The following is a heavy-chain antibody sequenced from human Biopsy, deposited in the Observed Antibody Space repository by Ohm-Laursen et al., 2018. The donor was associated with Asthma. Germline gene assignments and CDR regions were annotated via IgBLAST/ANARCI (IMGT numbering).Heavy chain of an antibody. V-gene: IGHV3-53*01. Sequence: SLRLSCAASGFAVSRDHMFWVRQAPGKGLEWVSVIYSVGTSHTADSVRGRFTIPRDYSKNTLYLQMHSLRAEDTAVYYCARGDSSNWSHYHFDYWGQGTLVTVSS. CDR2: IYSVGTS. J-gene: IGHJ4*02. CDR1: GFAVSRDH. D-gene: IGHD3-22*01. CDR3: ARGDSSNWSHYHFDY.